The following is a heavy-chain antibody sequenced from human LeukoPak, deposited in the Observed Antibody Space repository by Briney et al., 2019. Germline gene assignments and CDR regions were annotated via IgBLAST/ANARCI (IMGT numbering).Heavy chain of an antibody. CDR3: ARLGAYYYGSGSVDY. CDR2: IDPSDSYT. CDR1: GYSFTSYW. Sequence: GESLKISCKASGYSFTSYWISWVRQMPGKGLEWMGRIDPSDSYTNYSPSFQGHVTISADKSISTAYLQWSSLKASDTAMYYCARLGAYYYGSGSVDYWGQGTLVTVSS. V-gene: IGHV5-10-1*01. D-gene: IGHD3-10*01. J-gene: IGHJ4*02.